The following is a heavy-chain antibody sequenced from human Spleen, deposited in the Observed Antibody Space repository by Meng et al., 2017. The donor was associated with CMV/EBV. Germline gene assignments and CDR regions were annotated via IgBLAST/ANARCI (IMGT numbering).Heavy chain of an antibody. J-gene: IGHJ6*02. CDR1: GYTFTGYY. V-gene: IGHV1-2*02. CDR3: ASVNCGGDCYYHYYYGMDV. D-gene: IGHD2-21*01. CDR2: INPNSGGT. Sequence: ASVKVSCKASGYTFTGYYMHWVRQAPGQGLEWMGWINPNSGGTNYAQKFQGRVTMTRDTSISTAYMELSRLRSDDTAVYYCASVNCGGDCYYHYYYGMDVWGQGTTVTVSS.